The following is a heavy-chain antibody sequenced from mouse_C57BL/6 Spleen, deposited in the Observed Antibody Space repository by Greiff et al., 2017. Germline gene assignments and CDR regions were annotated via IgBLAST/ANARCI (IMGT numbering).Heavy chain of an antibody. V-gene: IGHV1-82*01. CDR1: GYAFSSSW. CDR2: IYPGDGDT. CDR3: ARGWDVGYFDV. J-gene: IGHJ1*03. Sequence: VQLQQSGPELVKPGASVKISCKASGYAFSSSWMNWVKQRPGKGLEWIGRIYPGDGDTNYNGKFKGKATLTADKSSSTAYMQLSSLTSEDSAVYFCARGWDVGYFDVWGTGTTVTVSS. D-gene: IGHD4-1*01.